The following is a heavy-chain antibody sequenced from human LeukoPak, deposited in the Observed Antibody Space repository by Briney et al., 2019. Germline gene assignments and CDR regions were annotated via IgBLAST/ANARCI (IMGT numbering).Heavy chain of an antibody. J-gene: IGHJ5*02. D-gene: IGHD3-22*01. CDR1: GGSFSGYY. V-gene: IGHV4-34*01. CDR3: ARGRGSYYDSSGYYVWFDP. Sequence: SEALSLTCAVYGGSFSGYYWSWIRQPPGKGLEWIGEINHSGSTNYNPSLKSRITLSVDTSKNQFSLKLSSVTAADTAVYCCARGRGSYYDSSGYYVWFDPWGQGTLVTVSS. CDR2: INHSGST.